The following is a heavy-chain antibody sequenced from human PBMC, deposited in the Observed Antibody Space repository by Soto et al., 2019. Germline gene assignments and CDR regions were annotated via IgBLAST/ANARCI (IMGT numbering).Heavy chain of an antibody. J-gene: IGHJ5*02. CDR1: GFTFSSYG. Sequence: GGSLRLSCAASGFTFSSYGMHWVRQAPGKGLEWVAVISYDGSNKYYADSVKGRFTISRDNSKNTLYLQMNSLRAEDTAVYYCAKDGSRFRVVVVVAATKLISSWFDPWGQGTLVTVSS. CDR2: ISYDGSNK. V-gene: IGHV3-30*18. D-gene: IGHD2-15*01. CDR3: AKDGSRFRVVVVVAATKLISSWFDP.